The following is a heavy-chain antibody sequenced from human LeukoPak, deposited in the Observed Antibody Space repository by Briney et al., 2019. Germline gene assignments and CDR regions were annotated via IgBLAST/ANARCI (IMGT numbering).Heavy chain of an antibody. D-gene: IGHD5-18*01. CDR3: ARRGYSYGVAFDI. Sequence: SETLSLTCTVSGGSISSSSYYWGWIRQPPGKGLEWIGSIYYSGSTYYNPSLKSRVTISVDTSKNQFSLKLSSVTAADTAVYYCARRGYSYGVAFDIWGQGTMVTVSS. CDR1: GGSISSSSYY. CDR2: IYYSGST. J-gene: IGHJ3*02. V-gene: IGHV4-39*07.